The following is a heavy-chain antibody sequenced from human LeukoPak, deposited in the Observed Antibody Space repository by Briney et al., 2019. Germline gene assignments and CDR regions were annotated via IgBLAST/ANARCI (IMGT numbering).Heavy chain of an antibody. CDR3: ARDRYNSAGFDP. V-gene: IGHV4-31*03. Sequence: SETLSLTCTVSGGSISSGGYYWSWIRQHPGKGLEWIGYIYHSGSTYYNPSLKSRVTISVDTSKNQFSLKLSSVTAADTAAYYCARDRYNSAGFDPWGQGTLVTVSS. J-gene: IGHJ5*02. CDR2: IYHSGST. D-gene: IGHD2-2*02. CDR1: GGSISSGGYY.